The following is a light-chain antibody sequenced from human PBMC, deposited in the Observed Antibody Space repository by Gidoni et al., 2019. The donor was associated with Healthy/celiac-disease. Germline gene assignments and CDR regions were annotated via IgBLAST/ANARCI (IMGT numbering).Light chain of an antibody. V-gene: IGKV1-39*01. CDR3: QQSYSTHL. J-gene: IGKJ1*01. CDR2: AAS. CDR1: QSISSY. Sequence: DIQMTQSPSSLSASVGDRVTITCRASQSISSYLNWYQQKPGKAPKLLIYAASSLQSGVPSRFSGSGSGTDFTLTISSLQPEDFATYYCQQSYSTHLFXQXTKVEIK.